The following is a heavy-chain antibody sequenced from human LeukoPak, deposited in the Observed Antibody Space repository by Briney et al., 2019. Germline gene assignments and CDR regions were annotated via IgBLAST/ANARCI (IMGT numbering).Heavy chain of an antibody. J-gene: IGHJ4*02. CDR3: AIPGRGYSYGLDY. D-gene: IGHD5-18*01. V-gene: IGHV3-53*01. Sequence: GGSLRLSCAASGFTVRSNYMSWVRQAPGKGLEWVSIIYGGGSVFYADSVKGRFTISRDNSKNTLYLQMNSLRAEDTAVYYCAIPGRGYSYGLDYWGQGTLVTVSS. CDR1: GFTVRSNY. CDR2: IYGGGSV.